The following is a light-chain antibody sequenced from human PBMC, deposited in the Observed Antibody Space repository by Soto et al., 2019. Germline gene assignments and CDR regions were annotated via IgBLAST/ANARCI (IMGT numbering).Light chain of an antibody. Sequence: IVLTQSTGTLSLSPGERATLSCRASQSVSSSYFAWYQQKPGQAPRLLIYGASSRATGIPDRFSGTGTGTDFTLTISRLEPEDFAVYYCQQYGSSPRTFGQGTKV. J-gene: IGKJ1*01. CDR1: QSVSSSY. CDR3: QQYGSSPRT. CDR2: GAS. V-gene: IGKV3-20*01.